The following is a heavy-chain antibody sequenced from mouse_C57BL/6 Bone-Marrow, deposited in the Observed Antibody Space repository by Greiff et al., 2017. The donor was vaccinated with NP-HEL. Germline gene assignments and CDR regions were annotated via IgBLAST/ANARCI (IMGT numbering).Heavy chain of an antibody. J-gene: IGHJ1*03. CDR3: VRQGGLSYWYFDV. Sequence: EVMLVESGGGLVQPKGSLKLSCAASGFSFNTYAMNWVRQAPGKGLEWVARIRSKSNNYATYYADSVKDRFTISRDDSESMLYLQMNNLTTEDTAMYYCVRQGGLSYWYFDVWGTGTTVTVSS. V-gene: IGHV10-1*01. CDR1: GFSFNTYA. CDR2: IRSKSNNYAT.